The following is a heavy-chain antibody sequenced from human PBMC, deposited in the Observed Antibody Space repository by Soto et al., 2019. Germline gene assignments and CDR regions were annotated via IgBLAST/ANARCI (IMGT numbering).Heavy chain of an antibody. CDR3: ARRPDAFDI. CDR2: ISGDGLST. V-gene: IGHV3-23*01. J-gene: IGHJ3*02. CDR1: GSTFTDFT. Sequence: GSLRLSCAGSGSTFTDFTMTWVRQAPGKGLEWVSAISGDGLSTYYAGSVKGRFTISRDNSKTTLYLQMNSLRAEDTAVYYCARRPDAFDIWGRGTMVTVSS.